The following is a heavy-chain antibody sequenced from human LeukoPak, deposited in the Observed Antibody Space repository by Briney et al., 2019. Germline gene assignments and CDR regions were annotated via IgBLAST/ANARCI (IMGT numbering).Heavy chain of an antibody. J-gene: IGHJ6*04. CDR3: AELGITMIGGV. CDR2: INEDGGAK. CDR1: GFTFSRYW. D-gene: IGHD3-10*02. V-gene: IGHV3-7*01. Sequence: PGGSLRLSCAASGFTFSRYWMSWVRQAPGKGLGWVANINEDGGAKYYVDSVKGRFTISRDNAKNSLYLQMNSLRAEDTAVYYCAELGITMIGGVWGKGTTVTISS.